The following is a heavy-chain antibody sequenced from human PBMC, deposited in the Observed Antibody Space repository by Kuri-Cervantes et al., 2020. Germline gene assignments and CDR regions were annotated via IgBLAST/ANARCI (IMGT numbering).Heavy chain of an antibody. Sequence: GGSLRLSCAASGFTFNTFAMSWVRQVPGKGLFWVAHINQDSGAIHYADSVKGRFIISRDNARNTLYLHLNSVRDEDTAIYYCARDAPRVGPWGQGTLVTVSS. CDR2: INQDSGAI. D-gene: IGHD1-26*01. CDR3: ARDAPRVGP. J-gene: IGHJ5*02. CDR1: GFTFNTFA. V-gene: IGHV3-7*01.